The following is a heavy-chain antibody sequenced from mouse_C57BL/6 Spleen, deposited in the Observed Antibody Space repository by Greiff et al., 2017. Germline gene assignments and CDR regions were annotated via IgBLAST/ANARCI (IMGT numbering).Heavy chain of an antibody. CDR3: ARVHWDDAMDY. CDR1: GYTFTSYW. CDR2: IDPSDSET. V-gene: IGHV1-52*01. D-gene: IGHD4-1*01. J-gene: IGHJ4*01. Sequence: QVQLQQPGAELVRPGSSVKLSCKASGYTFTSYWLHWVKQRPIQGLEWIGNIDPSDSETHYNQKFKDKATLTVDKSSSTAYMQLSSLTSEDSAVYYGARVHWDDAMDYWGQGTSVTVSS.